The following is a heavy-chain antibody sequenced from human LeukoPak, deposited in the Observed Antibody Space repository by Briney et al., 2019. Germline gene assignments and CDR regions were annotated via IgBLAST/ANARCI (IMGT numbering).Heavy chain of an antibody. Sequence: GGSLRLSCAASGFTVSSNCMGWVRQAPGKGLEWVSVIYTDGSTYYADSVKGRFTISRDNSKNTLSLQMNSLRAEDTAVYYCARGLYYYDSSGYLYYWGQGTLVTVSS. CDR1: GFTVSSNC. D-gene: IGHD3-22*01. J-gene: IGHJ4*02. CDR2: IYTDGST. V-gene: IGHV3-53*01. CDR3: ARGLYYYDSSGYLYY.